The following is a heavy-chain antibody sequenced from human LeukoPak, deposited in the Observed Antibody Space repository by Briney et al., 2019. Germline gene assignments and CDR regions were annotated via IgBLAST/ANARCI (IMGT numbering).Heavy chain of an antibody. V-gene: IGHV1-8*01. CDR3: ARVGLVYAFDI. CDR2: INPNSANT. CDR1: GYTFTSYD. J-gene: IGHJ3*02. D-gene: IGHD3-9*01. Sequence: ASVKVSCKASGYTFTSYDINWVRQAAGQGLEWMGWINPNSANTGYAQKFQGRVTMTRDTSTSTVYMVLSSLSSEDTAMYYCARVGLVYAFDIWGHGTMVTVSS.